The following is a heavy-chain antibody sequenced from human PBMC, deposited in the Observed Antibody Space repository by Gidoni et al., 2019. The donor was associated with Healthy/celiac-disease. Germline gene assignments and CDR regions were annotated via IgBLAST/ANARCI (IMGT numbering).Heavy chain of an antibody. J-gene: IGHJ5*02. Sequence: QVQLQQWGAGLLKPSETLYLTCAVNGGSFSGYYWSWIRPPPGKGLEWIGEINHSGSTNYNPSLKSRVTITVDTSKNQFSLKLSSVTAADTAVYYCARALSEAAMCGRWFDPWGQGTLVTVSS. CDR3: ARALSEAAMCGRWFDP. CDR1: GGSFSGYY. CDR2: INHSGST. D-gene: IGHD5-18*01. V-gene: IGHV4-34*01.